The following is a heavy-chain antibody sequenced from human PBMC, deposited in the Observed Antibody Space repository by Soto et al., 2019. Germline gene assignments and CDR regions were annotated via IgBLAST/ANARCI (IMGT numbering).Heavy chain of an antibody. D-gene: IGHD3-10*01. J-gene: IGHJ5*02. Sequence: QVQLVQSGAEVKRPGSSEKVSCRASGDTFSNFSVNWVRQAPGQGLEWMGGIIPLFRLADYAQKFQGRLTITADHSTSTTFMELNSLTSEDTAFYYCARGGTLIRGSPQVDWFDPWGQGTLVIVSS. CDR2: IIPLFRLA. CDR3: ARGGTLIRGSPQVDWFDP. V-gene: IGHV1-69*17. CDR1: GDTFSNFS.